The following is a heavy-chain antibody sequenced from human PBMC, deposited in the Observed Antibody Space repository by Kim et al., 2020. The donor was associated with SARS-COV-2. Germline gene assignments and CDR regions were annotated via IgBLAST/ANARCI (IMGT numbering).Heavy chain of an antibody. Sequence: SVKVSCKASGGTFSSYAISWVRQAPGQGLEWMGRIIPILGIANYAQKFQGRVTITADKSTSTAYMELSSLRSEDTAVYYCARDRGVMVRGATPPEGWGQGTLVTVSS. CDR3: ARDRGVMVRGATPPEG. CDR1: GGTFSSYA. J-gene: IGHJ4*02. V-gene: IGHV1-69*04. D-gene: IGHD3-10*01. CDR2: IIPILGIA.